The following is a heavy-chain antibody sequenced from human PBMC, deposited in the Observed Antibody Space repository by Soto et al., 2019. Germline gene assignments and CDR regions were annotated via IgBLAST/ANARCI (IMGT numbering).Heavy chain of an antibody. CDR2: INDSGNI. CDR1: GGSFSGYQ. CDR3: ARGLILWFGELSRRGGYYYYMDV. V-gene: IGHV4-34*01. Sequence: QVQLQQWGAGLLKPSETLSLTCAVYGGSFSGYQWSWIRQTPGKGLEWIGEINDSGNINYNPSRKSRVPILMDTPKKQISLKLSSVTAADTAVYYCARGLILWFGELSRRGGYYYYMDVWGTGTTVTVSS. D-gene: IGHD3-10*01. J-gene: IGHJ6*03.